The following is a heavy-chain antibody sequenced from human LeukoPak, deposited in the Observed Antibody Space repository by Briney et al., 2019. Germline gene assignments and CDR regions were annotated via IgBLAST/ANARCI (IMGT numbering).Heavy chain of an antibody. J-gene: IGHJ4*02. CDR3: ARVLSMVRGVIDLDY. D-gene: IGHD3-10*01. CDR1: GFTFSSYG. V-gene: IGHV3-33*08. CDR2: IWYDGSNK. Sequence: GRSLRLSCAASGFTFSSYGMHWVRQAPGKGLEWVSVIWYDGSNKYYADSVKGRFTISRDNSKNTLYLQMNSLRAEDTAVYYCARVLSMVRGVIDLDYWGQGTLVTVSS.